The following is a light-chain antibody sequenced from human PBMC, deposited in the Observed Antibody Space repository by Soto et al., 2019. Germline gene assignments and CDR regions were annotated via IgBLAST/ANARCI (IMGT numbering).Light chain of an antibody. Sequence: VMTQSPLSLPVTLGQPASISCKSSQNLLYSDGNTYLNWFQQRPGQSPRSLIAKVSNRDSGVPDRCSGSGYGSDFTLKISRVEAEDVGIYYCMQATHSPYTFGQGTKLEI. CDR1: QNLLYSDGNTY. CDR3: MQATHSPYT. J-gene: IGKJ2*01. V-gene: IGKV2-30*01. CDR2: KVS.